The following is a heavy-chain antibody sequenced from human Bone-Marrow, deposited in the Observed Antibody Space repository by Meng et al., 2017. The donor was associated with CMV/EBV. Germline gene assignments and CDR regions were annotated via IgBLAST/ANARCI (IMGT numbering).Heavy chain of an antibody. D-gene: IGHD3-16*01. J-gene: IGHJ3*02. V-gene: IGHV3-7*01. Sequence: GASLKISCAASGFTFSSYWMSWVRQAPGKGLEWVANIKQDGSEKYYVDSVKGRFTISRDNSKNTLYLQMNSLRAEDTAVYYCAKAVFGGASLSAFDIWGQGTMVTVSS. CDR1: GFTFSSYW. CDR2: IKQDGSEK. CDR3: AKAVFGGASLSAFDI.